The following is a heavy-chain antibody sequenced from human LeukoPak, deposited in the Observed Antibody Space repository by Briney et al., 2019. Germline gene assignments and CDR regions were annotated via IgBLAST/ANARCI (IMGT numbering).Heavy chain of an antibody. Sequence: GGPLRLSCAASGFTFSSYAMSWVRQAPGKGLEWVSAISGSGGSTYYADSVKGRFTISRDNSKNTLYLQMNSLRAEDTAVYYCAKVKGATNRGPFDYWGQGTLVTVSS. CDR1: GFTFSSYA. CDR2: ISGSGGST. V-gene: IGHV3-23*01. D-gene: IGHD1-26*01. CDR3: AKVKGATNRGPFDY. J-gene: IGHJ4*02.